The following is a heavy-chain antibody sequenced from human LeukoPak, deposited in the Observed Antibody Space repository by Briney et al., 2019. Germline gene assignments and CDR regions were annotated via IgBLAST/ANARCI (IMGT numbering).Heavy chain of an antibody. Sequence: SETLSLTCTVSGGSISSGSYYWSWIRQPAGKGLEWIGRIYSSGSTNYNPSLKSRVTMSVDTSKNQFSLKLSSVTAADTAVYYCARAEVRDGYNRYYFDYWGQGTLVTVSS. J-gene: IGHJ4*02. CDR2: IYSSGST. CDR1: GGSISSGSYY. V-gene: IGHV4-61*02. D-gene: IGHD5-24*01. CDR3: ARAEVRDGYNRYYFDY.